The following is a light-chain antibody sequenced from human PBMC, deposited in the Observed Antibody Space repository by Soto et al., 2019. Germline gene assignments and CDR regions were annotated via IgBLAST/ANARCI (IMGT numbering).Light chain of an antibody. V-gene: IGKV1-9*01. J-gene: IGKJ5*01. Sequence: DSQLTQSPSFLSASVGDRVTITCRASQGISSYLAWYQQKPGKAPKLLIYAASTLQSGVPSRLCGSGSGTEYTPNISSLQPEDFARYSRQQLTRYLPITVCQGKRLDIK. CDR1: QGISSY. CDR3: QQLTRYLPIT. CDR2: AAS.